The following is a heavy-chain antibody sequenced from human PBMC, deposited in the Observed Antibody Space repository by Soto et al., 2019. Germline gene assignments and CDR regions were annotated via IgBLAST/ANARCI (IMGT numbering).Heavy chain of an antibody. Sequence: EVQLLESGGGLVQPGGSLRLSCAASGFTFSSCDMSWVRQAPGKGLEWVSGISGSGGSTYYADSVKGRFTISRDSAKNTLYQQMNSLRAEDTAVYYCAKDSVAGTHDYWGQGTLVTVSS. CDR3: AKDSVAGTHDY. J-gene: IGHJ4*02. CDR2: ISGSGGST. D-gene: IGHD6-19*01. V-gene: IGHV3-23*01. CDR1: GFTFSSCD.